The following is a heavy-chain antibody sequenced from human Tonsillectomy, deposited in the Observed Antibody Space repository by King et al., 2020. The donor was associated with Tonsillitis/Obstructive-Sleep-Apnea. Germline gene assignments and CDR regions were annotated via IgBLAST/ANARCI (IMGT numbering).Heavy chain of an antibody. CDR3: ARNYYDGTGYYGWYFDY. D-gene: IGHD3-22*01. V-gene: IGHV1-69*01. J-gene: IGHJ4*02. Sequence: QVQLVESGAEVKKPGSSVTVSCKASGGTFSTYAITWVRQAPGQGLEWMGGIIPIFDTANYAQKFQGRVTITADESTSTAYMELSSLRSEDTAVYYCARNYYDGTGYYGWYFDYWGQGTLVTVSS. CDR2: IIPIFDTA. CDR1: GGTFSTYA.